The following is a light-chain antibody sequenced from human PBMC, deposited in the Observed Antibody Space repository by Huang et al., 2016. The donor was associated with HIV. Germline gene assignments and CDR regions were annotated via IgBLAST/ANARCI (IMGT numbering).Light chain of an antibody. CDR2: GAS. CDR3: QQYHNWPYT. Sequence: EIIMTQSPATLSLSPGEGVSLSCRANQSVATNLAWYLHRPGQSPRILIFGASTMASCRPGRVSGSGSGTLFTLTVRGLQSEDFAVYYCQQYHNWPYTFGQGTKLEI. CDR1: QSVATN. J-gene: IGKJ2*01. V-gene: IGKV3-15*01.